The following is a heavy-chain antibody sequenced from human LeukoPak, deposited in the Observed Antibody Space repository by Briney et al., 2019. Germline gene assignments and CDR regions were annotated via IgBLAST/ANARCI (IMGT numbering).Heavy chain of an antibody. CDR2: ISGSGDRT. Sequence: GGSLRLSCAASGFTFSTYAMSWVRQAPGKGLEWVSAISGSGDRTYYADSVKGRFTISRDNSKNTLYLQMNSLRAEDTAVYYCAKVKQWLVDPFDYWGQGTLVTVSS. D-gene: IGHD6-19*01. V-gene: IGHV3-23*01. CDR1: GFTFSTYA. J-gene: IGHJ4*02. CDR3: AKVKQWLVDPFDY.